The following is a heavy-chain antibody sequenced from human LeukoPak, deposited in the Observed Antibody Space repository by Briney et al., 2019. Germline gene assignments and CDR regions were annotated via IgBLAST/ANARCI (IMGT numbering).Heavy chain of an antibody. D-gene: IGHD2-21*02. CDR1: GFTFSSYA. V-gene: IGHV3-23*01. CDR2: VSGSGAGT. J-gene: IGHJ4*02. Sequence: GGSLGLSCAASGFTFSSYAMSWVRQAPGRGLEWVSGVSGSGAGTYYADSVKGRFTISRDNSKNTLYLQMNSLRAEDTAIYYCAKSSALVVVTAMPYWGQGSLVTVSS. CDR3: AKSSALVVVTAMPY.